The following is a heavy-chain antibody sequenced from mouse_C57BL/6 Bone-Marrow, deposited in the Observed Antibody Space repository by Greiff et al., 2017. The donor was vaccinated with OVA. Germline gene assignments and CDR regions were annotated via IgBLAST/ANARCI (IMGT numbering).Heavy chain of an antibody. CDR3: TRGGLLLPYYYAMDY. CDR2: IDPETGGT. D-gene: IGHD1-1*01. Sequence: QVQLKESGAELVRPGASVTLSCKASGYTFTDYEMHWVKQTPVHGLEWIGAIDPETGGTAYNQKFKGKAILTADKSSSTAYMELRSLTSEDSAVYYCTRGGLLLPYYYAMDYWGQGTSVTVSS. CDR1: GYTFTDYE. V-gene: IGHV1-15*01. J-gene: IGHJ4*01.